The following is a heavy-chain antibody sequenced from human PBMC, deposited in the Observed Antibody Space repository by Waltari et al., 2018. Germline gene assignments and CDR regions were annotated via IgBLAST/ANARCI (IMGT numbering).Heavy chain of an antibody. D-gene: IGHD4-17*01. CDR1: GFTFSSYA. Sequence: EVQLVESGGGLVQPGGSLRLSCAASGFTFSSYAMSWVRQAPGKGLEWVSDISGSGCSTYYADSVKGRFTISRDNSKNTLYLQMNSLRAEDTAVYYCAKGGGMTTVTTPAFVWGQGTLVTVSS. CDR3: AKGGGMTTVTTPAFV. V-gene: IGHV3-23*04. CDR2: ISGSGCST. J-gene: IGHJ4*02.